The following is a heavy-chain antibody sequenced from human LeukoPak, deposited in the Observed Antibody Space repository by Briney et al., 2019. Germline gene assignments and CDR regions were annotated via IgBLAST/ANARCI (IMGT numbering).Heavy chain of an antibody. CDR1: EFTFSNYA. Sequence: GGSLRLSCAASEFTFSNYAMNWVRQAPGKGLEWVSGINWNGGSTGYADSVKGRFTISRDNAKNSLYLQMNSLRAEDTALYYCATALYSNYESWGQGTLVTVSS. V-gene: IGHV3-20*04. D-gene: IGHD4-11*01. CDR2: INWNGGST. J-gene: IGHJ5*02. CDR3: ATALYSNYES.